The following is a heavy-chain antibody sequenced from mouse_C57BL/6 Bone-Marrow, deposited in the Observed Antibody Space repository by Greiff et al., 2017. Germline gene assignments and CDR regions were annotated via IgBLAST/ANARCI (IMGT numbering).Heavy chain of an antibody. CDR3: AREGYYYAMDY. CDR2: IYPRSGNT. Sequence: VQLQQSGAELARPGASVKLSCKASGYTFTSYGISWVKQRTGQGLEWIGEIYPRSGNTYYNEKFKGKATLTADKSSSTAYMELRSLTSEDAAVYFCAREGYYYAMDYWGQGTSVTVSS. J-gene: IGHJ4*01. CDR1: GYTFTSYG. V-gene: IGHV1-81*01.